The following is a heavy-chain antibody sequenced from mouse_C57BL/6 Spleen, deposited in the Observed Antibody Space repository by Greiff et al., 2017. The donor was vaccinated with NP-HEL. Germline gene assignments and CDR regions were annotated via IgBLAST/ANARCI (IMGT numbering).Heavy chain of an antibody. D-gene: IGHD1-1*01. J-gene: IGHJ1*03. CDR2: IDPSDSYT. CDR1: GYTFTSYW. Sequence: QVQLQQPGAELVMPGASVKLSCKASGYTFTSYWMHWVKQRPGQGLEWIGEIDPSDSYTNYNQKFKGKSTLTVDKSSSTAYMQLSSLTSEDSAVYYCASTAVGYFDVWGTGTTVTVSS. CDR3: ASTAVGYFDV. V-gene: IGHV1-69*01.